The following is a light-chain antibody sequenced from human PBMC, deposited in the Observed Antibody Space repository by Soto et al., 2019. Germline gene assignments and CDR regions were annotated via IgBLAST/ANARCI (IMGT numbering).Light chain of an antibody. J-gene: IGKJ4*01. V-gene: IGKV1-5*01. Sequence: DIQMTQSPSTLSASVGDRVTITCRASQSISSWLAWYQQKPGKAPKLLIYDASSLESGVPSRLRDSGSXKELTITISRLQPDDFANYYCQQYNSYSPLTFGGGTTLEIK. CDR1: QSISSW. CDR2: DAS. CDR3: QQYNSYSPLT.